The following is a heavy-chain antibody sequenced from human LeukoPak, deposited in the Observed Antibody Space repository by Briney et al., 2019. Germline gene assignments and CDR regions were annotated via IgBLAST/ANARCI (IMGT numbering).Heavy chain of an antibody. J-gene: IGHJ5*02. V-gene: IGHV4-30-2*01. CDR2: IYHSGST. D-gene: IGHD6-13*01. CDR3: ARDRYSSSWYSS. Sequence: SETLSLTCTVSGGSISSGGYYWSWIRQPPGKGLEWIGYIYHSGSTYYNPSLKSRVTISVDRSKNQFSLKLSSVTAADTAVYYCARDRYSSSWYSSWGQGTLVTVSS. CDR1: GGSISSGGYY.